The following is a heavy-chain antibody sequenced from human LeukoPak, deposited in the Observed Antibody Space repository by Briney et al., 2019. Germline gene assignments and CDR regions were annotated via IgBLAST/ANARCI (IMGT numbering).Heavy chain of an antibody. J-gene: IGHJ4*02. V-gene: IGHV3-23*01. Sequence: GSLRLSCAVAGITLTNYGTSRVRPAPLSSLQLGACISDSVGGTISSDSVKGRFTIARVNPKNTLYLQMTRLRAEDTAVYFCAKRGVVIRVILVGFHKEAYYFDSWGQGALVTVSS. CDR3: AKRGVVIRVILVGFHKEAYYFDS. CDR2: ISDSVGGT. D-gene: IGHD3-22*01. CDR1: GITLTNYG.